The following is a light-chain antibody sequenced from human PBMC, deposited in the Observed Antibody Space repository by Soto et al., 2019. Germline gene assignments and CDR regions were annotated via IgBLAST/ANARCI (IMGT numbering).Light chain of an antibody. Sequence: QSALTQPASVSGSPGQSITISCTGTSSDVGAYNYVSRYQHHPGKAPKLLIYDVINRPSGVSNRFSGSQSGNTASLTISGLQADDEADYYCSSYTTTSTHVFGSGTKVTVL. V-gene: IGLV2-14*03. J-gene: IGLJ1*01. CDR1: SSDVGAYNY. CDR2: DVI. CDR3: SSYTTTSTHV.